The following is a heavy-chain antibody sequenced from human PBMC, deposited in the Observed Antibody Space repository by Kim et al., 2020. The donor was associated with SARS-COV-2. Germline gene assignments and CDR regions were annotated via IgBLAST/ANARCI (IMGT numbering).Heavy chain of an antibody. D-gene: IGHD2-15*01. CDR3: AKENLASGTAYYYYYYGMDV. V-gene: IGHV3-30*02. Sequence: GRFTIPRDNSKNTLYLQMNSLRAEDTAVYYCAKENLASGTAYYYYYYGMDVWGQGTTVTVSS. J-gene: IGHJ6*02.